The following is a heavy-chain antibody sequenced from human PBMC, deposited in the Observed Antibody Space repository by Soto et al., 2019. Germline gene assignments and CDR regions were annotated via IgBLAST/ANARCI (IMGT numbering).Heavy chain of an antibody. CDR1: GGSISSGGYY. CDR2: IYYSGST. J-gene: IGHJ4*02. CDR3: ARGRTSSPTPGDY. D-gene: IGHD2-2*01. Sequence: QVQLQESGPGLVKPSQTLSLTCTVSGGSISSGGYYWSWIRQHPGKGLEWIGYIYYSGSTYYNPSLKRRVTISVDTSKNQFSLKLSSVTAADAAVYYCARGRTSSPTPGDYWGQGTLVTVSS. V-gene: IGHV4-31*03.